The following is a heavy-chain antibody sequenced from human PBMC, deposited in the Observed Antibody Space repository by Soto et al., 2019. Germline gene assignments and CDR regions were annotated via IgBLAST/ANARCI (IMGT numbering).Heavy chain of an antibody. D-gene: IGHD3-22*01. V-gene: IGHV4-31*03. J-gene: IGHJ4*02. CDR1: GGSISSGGYY. Sequence: SETLSLTCTVSGGSISSGGYYWSWIRQHPGKGLEWIGYIYYSGGTYYNPSLKSRVTISVDTSKNQFSLKLGSVTAADTAVYYCARVVSYYYDSSGYASFDYWGQGTLVTVSS. CDR3: ARVVSYYYDSSGYASFDY. CDR2: IYYSGGT.